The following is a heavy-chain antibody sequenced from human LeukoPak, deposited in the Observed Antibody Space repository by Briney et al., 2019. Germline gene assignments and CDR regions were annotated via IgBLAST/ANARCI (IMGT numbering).Heavy chain of an antibody. D-gene: IGHD5-18*01. CDR1: GFTFSIYE. CDR2: ISSSGSTI. Sequence: GGSLRLSCSASGFTFSIYEMNWVRQAPRKGLERVSYISSSGSTIYYADSVKGRFTISRDNAKNSLYLQMNSLRGEDTAIYYCARDGDSYGYGIDYWGQGTLVTVSP. J-gene: IGHJ4*02. CDR3: ARDGDSYGYGIDY. V-gene: IGHV3-48*03.